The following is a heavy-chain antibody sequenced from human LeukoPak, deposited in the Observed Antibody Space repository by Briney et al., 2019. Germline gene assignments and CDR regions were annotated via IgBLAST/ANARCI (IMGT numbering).Heavy chain of an antibody. CDR3: AVHSGGY. CDR1: GGSISNYY. D-gene: IGHD1-26*01. Sequence: SETLSLTCTVSGGSISNYYWSWIRQPPGKGLEWIGYMYYSGSTNYNPSLKSRVTISVDTSKNQFSLKLSSVTAADTAVYYCAVHSGGYWGQGTLVTVSS. CDR2: MYYSGST. V-gene: IGHV4-59*08. J-gene: IGHJ4*02.